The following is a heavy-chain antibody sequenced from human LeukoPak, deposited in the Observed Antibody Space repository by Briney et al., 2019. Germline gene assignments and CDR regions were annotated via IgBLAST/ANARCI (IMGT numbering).Heavy chain of an antibody. V-gene: IGHV3-30*18. D-gene: IGHD3-9*01. J-gene: IGHJ4*02. Sequence: QTGGSLRLSCAASGFTFSTYGMQWVRQAPGKRLEWVAVISYDGSATHYADSVKGRFTVSRDNSKNTLYLQMNSLRAEDTAVYYCAKVHYDILTGIDYWGQGTLVTVSS. CDR3: AKVHYDILTGIDY. CDR2: ISYDGSAT. CDR1: GFTFSTYG.